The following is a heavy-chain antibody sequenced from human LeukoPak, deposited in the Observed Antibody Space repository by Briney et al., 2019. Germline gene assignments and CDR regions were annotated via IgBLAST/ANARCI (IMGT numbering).Heavy chain of an antibody. D-gene: IGHD6-6*01. CDR1: GFTFSTYY. CDR2: ITGSSSYI. CDR3: ASGLSSSPYFDY. V-gene: IGHV3-21*01. Sequence: KPGGSLRLSCAASGFTFSTYYMNWVRQAPGKGLEWVSFITGSSSYIYYTDSVKGRFTISRDNAKNSLFLQMNSLRDEDTAVYYCASGLSSSPYFDYWGQGTLVTVSS. J-gene: IGHJ4*02.